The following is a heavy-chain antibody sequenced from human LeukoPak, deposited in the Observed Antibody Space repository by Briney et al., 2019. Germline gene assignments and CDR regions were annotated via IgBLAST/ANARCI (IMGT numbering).Heavy chain of an antibody. V-gene: IGHV3-23*01. J-gene: IGHJ4*02. CDR3: AKGTIWLPFDY. CDR2: ITGSGGGT. D-gene: IGHD5-18*01. CDR1: GFSFSSYV. Sequence: PGGSLRLSCAASGFSFSSYVMSWVRQAPGKGLEWVSAITGSGGGTYYADSVKGRFTISRDNSKNTLYLQMNSLRAEDTAVYYCAKGTIWLPFDYWGQGTLVTVSS.